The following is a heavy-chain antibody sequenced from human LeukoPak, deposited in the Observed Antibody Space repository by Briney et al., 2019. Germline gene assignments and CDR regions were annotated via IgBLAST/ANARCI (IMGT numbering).Heavy chain of an antibody. J-gene: IGHJ4*02. CDR1: GYPFTTYW. V-gene: IGHV5-51*01. Sequence: GESLKISCKGSGYPFTTYWIGWVRQMPGKGLEWMGLIYPGNSGTRYSPSFHGQVTISADTSISTAYLQWSSLKASDTAVYFCVCDRGNFDSFDFWGQGTLVTVSS. D-gene: IGHD1-7*01. CDR3: VCDRGNFDSFDF. CDR2: IYPGNSGT.